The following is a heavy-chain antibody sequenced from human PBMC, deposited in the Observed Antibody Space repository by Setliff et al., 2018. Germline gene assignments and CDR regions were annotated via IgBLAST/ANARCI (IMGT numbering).Heavy chain of an antibody. CDR3: AISSLSICSGGSCPNALDI. D-gene: IGHD2-15*01. CDR2: ISSYNDVT. CDR1: GHIFSSYG. V-gene: IGHV1-18*01. Sequence: ASVKVSCKASGHIFSSYGISWVRQAPGQGLEWMGWISSYNDVTNYEQRFQGRVTMTTETSASAAYMELRGLRPDDTAIYYCAISSLSICSGGSCPNALDIWGQGTLVTVSS. J-gene: IGHJ3*02.